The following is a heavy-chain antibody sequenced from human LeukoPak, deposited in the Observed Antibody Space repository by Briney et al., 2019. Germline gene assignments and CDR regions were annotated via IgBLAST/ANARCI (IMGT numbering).Heavy chain of an antibody. D-gene: IGHD1-26*01. CDR3: ARDPSGSYGDY. J-gene: IGHJ4*02. CDR2: ISVRSNYI. Sequence: PGGSLRLSCVASGYTFSSYSINWVRHAPGKGLEWVSSISVRSNYIYYADSVRGRFTISRDNAKNSLYLQMNSLRAEDTAVYYCARDPSGSYGDYWGQGTLVTVSS. CDR1: GYTFSSYS. V-gene: IGHV3-21*01.